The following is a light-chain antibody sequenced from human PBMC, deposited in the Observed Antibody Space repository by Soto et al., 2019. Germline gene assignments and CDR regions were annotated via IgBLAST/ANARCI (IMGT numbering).Light chain of an antibody. CDR2: AAS. J-gene: IGKJ5*01. V-gene: IGKV1-8*01. CDR3: QQYYSYPLT. CDR1: QGISSY. Sequence: AIRMTQSPSSFSASTGDRVTITCRASQGISSYLAWYQQKPGKAPKLLIYAASTLQSGVPSRFSGSGSGTDFTLTISCLQSVDFATYYCQQYYSYPLTFDQGPRLEIK.